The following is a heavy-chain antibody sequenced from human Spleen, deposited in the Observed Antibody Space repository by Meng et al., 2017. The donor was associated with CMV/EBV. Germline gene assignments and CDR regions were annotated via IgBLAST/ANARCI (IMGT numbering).Heavy chain of an antibody. V-gene: IGHV1-18*01. Sequence: YTSPAYGISWVPQAPGQGLEWMGWISAYNGNTNYAQKLQGRVTMTTDTSTSTAYMELRSLRSDDTAVYYCARVPRPQQLVSLFWFDPWGQGTLVTVSS. CDR3: ARVPRPQQLVSLFWFDP. J-gene: IGHJ5*02. D-gene: IGHD6-13*01. CDR1: YTSPAYG. CDR2: ISAYNGNT.